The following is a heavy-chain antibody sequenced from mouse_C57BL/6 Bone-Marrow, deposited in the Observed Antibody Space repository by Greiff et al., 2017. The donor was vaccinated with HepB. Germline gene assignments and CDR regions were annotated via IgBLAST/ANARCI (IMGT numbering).Heavy chain of an antibody. D-gene: IGHD1-1*02. Sequence: EVNVVESEGGLVQPGRSMKLSCTASGFTFSDYYMAWVRQVPEKGLEWVANINYDGSSTYYLDSLKSRFIISRDNAKNILYLQMSSLKSEDTATYYCARARITIWYFDVWGTGTTVTVSS. CDR1: GFTFSDYY. V-gene: IGHV5-16*01. J-gene: IGHJ1*03. CDR3: ARARITIWYFDV. CDR2: INYDGSST.